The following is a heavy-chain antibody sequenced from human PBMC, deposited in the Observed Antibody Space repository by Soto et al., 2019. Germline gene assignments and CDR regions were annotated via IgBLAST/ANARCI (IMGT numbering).Heavy chain of an antibody. J-gene: IGHJ4*02. V-gene: IGHV3-7*03. CDR3: VRFSRSESGSF. CDR2: IKQDGSIN. D-gene: IGHD2-15*01. CDR1: GFDFGSYW. Sequence: EVQLVESGGGLVQPGGSLRLSCVTSGFDFGSYWMSWVRQDTGKGLEWVAIIKQDGSINHYVDSVKGRFTISRDNAKNSLYLQMKSLRAEDTAVYYCVRFSRSESGSFWGQGTLVTVSS.